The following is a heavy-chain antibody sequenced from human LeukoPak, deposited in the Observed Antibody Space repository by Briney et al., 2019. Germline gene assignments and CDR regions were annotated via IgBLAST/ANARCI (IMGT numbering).Heavy chain of an antibody. CDR1: GTSITCYM. V-gene: IGHV5-51*01. J-gene: IGHJ4*02. Sequence: GESLKICCTGSGTSITCYMIGLLRAMRGKVQGWGGIISPGDSDNRYNPSFQGRVTISADKSISTAYLQWSSLKASDTAMYYCAGNGDYGQCDYWGRGTRVTVSS. CDR3: AGNGDYGQCDY. D-gene: IGHD4-17*01. CDR2: ISPGDSDN.